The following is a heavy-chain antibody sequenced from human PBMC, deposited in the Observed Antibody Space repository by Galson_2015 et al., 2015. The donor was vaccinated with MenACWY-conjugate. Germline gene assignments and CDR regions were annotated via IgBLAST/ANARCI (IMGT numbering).Heavy chain of an antibody. CDR1: GFTFNSYS. V-gene: IGHV3-48*02. D-gene: IGHD3-16*02. CDR2: ITNSSTTI. Sequence: SLRLSCAASGFTFNSYSMNWVRQAPGKGLEWVSYITNSSTTIYYADSVKGRFTISRDNAKNSLYLQMNSLRDEDTAVYYCARDREDYEHVWGTYRPHYFDYWGRGTLLTVSS. J-gene: IGHJ4*01. CDR3: ARDREDYEHVWGTYRPHYFDY.